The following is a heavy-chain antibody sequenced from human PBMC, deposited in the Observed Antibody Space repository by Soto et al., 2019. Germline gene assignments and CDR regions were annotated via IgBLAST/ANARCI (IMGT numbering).Heavy chain of an antibody. J-gene: IGHJ3*02. Sequence: ASVKVSRKASGYTFTNYYMDSVRQAPRQGLEWMGIINPSGGSTSYAQKFQGRVTMTRDTSTSTVYMELSSLRSEDTAVYYCERSNYDSSGPDAFDIWGQGTMVTVSS. V-gene: IGHV1-46*01. CDR1: GYTFTNYY. CDR3: ERSNYDSSGPDAFDI. D-gene: IGHD3-22*01. CDR2: INPSGGST.